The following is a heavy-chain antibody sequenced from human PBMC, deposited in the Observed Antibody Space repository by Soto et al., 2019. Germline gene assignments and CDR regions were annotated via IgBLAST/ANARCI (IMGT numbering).Heavy chain of an antibody. CDR3: AKARVGIAAAGGYLDH. V-gene: IGHV3-23*01. CDR2: TSGSGGNT. CDR1: GFTFTNYA. Sequence: GGSLRLSCAASGFTFTNYAMSWVRQAPGKGLEWVSVTSGSGGNTYYADSVKGRFTISRDNSKSTLYLQMDSLRAEDTAVYYCAKARVGIAAAGGYLDHWSKGTMVTVSS. D-gene: IGHD2-21*01. J-gene: IGHJ4*02.